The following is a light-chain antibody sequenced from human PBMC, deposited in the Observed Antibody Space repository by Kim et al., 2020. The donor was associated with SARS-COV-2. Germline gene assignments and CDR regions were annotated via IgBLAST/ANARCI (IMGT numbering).Light chain of an antibody. CDR2: DAS. CDR1: QSVSFW. V-gene: IGKV1-5*01. CDR3: QQYNSYSYT. J-gene: IGKJ2*01. Sequence: SGSVGDRVTITGRASQSVSFWLAWYQQKPGKAPKLLIYDASSLESGVPSRFSGSGSGTEFTLTISSLQPDDFATYYCQQYNSYSYTFGQGTKLEI.